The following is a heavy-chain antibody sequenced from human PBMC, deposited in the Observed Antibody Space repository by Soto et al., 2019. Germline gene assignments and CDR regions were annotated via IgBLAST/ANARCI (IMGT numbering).Heavy chain of an antibody. V-gene: IGHV1-24*01. CDR3: ATWSEQWLELYYFDH. CDR2: FDPEDGET. D-gene: IGHD6-19*01. Sequence: ASVKVSCKVSGYTLTELSMHWVRQAPGKGLEWMGGFDPEDGETIYAQKFQGRVTMTEDTSTDTAYMELSSLRSEGTAVYYCATWSEQWLELYYFDHWGQGTLVTVSS. CDR1: GYTLTELS. J-gene: IGHJ4*02.